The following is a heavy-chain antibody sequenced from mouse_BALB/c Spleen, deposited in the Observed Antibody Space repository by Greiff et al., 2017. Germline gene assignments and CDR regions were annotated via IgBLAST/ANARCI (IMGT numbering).Heavy chain of an antibody. J-gene: IGHJ4*01. CDR1: GYTFTDYE. Sequence: VQLQQSGAELVRPGASVTLSCKASGYTFTDYEMHWVKQTPVHGLEWIGAIDPETGGTAYNQKFKGKATLTADKSSSTAYMELRSLTSEDSAVYYCTKTPPESHAMDYWGQGTSVTVSS. V-gene: IGHV1-15*01. CDR3: TKTPPESHAMDY. CDR2: IDPETGGT.